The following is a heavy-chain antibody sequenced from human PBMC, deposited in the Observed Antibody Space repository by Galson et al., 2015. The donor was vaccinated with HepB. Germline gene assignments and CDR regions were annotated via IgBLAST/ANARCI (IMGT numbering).Heavy chain of an antibody. J-gene: IGHJ5*02. CDR2: IIPIFGTA. D-gene: IGHD2-21*02. CDR3: ARHGGVVVVTAIHYWFDP. V-gene: IGHV1-69*13. Sequence: SVKVSCKASGGTFSSYAISWVRQAPGQGLEWMGGIIPIFGTANYAQKFQGRVTITADESTSTAYMELSSLRSEDTAVYYCARHGGVVVVTAIHYWFDPWGQGTLVTVSS. CDR1: GGTFSSYA.